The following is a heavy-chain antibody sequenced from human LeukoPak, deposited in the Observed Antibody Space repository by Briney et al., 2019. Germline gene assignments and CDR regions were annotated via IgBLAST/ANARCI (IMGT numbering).Heavy chain of an antibody. CDR1: GFTFSSYA. CDR2: ISGSGGST. Sequence: GGSLGLSCAASGFTFSSYAMSWVRQAPGKGLEWVSAISGSGGSTYYADSVKGRFTISRDNSKNTLYLQMNSLRAEDTAVYYCAKSRTTQYYYYGMDVWGQGTTVTVSS. V-gene: IGHV3-23*01. D-gene: IGHD1-1*01. J-gene: IGHJ6*02. CDR3: AKSRTTQYYYYGMDV.